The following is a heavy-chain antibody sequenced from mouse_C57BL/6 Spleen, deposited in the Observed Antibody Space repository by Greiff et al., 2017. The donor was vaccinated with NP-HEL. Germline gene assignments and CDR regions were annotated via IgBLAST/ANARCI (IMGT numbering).Heavy chain of an antibody. CDR3: TISLLLRSPFDY. D-gene: IGHD1-1*01. V-gene: IGHV1-15*01. Sequence: QVQLKESGAELVRPGASVTLSCKASGYTFTDYEMHWVKQTPVHGLEWIGAIDPETGGTAYNQKFKGKAILTADKSSSTAYMELRSLTSEDSAVYYCTISLLLRSPFDYWGQGTTLTVSS. J-gene: IGHJ2*01. CDR2: IDPETGGT. CDR1: GYTFTDYE.